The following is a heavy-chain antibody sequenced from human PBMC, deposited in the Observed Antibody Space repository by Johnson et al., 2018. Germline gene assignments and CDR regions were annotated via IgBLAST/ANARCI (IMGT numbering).Heavy chain of an antibody. CDR2: ISYDGSNK. D-gene: IGHD6-13*01. CDR1: GFTFSSYG. CDR3: ARVEGSPHYGMDV. J-gene: IGHJ6*02. V-gene: IGHV3-30*03. Sequence: QVQLVQSGGGLVKPGGSLRLSCAASGFTFSSYGMHWVRQAPGKGLEWVALISYDGSNKYYADSVKGRFTISRDNSKNTLYLQMNSLRAEDTAVYSCARVEGSPHYGMDVWGQGTTVTVSS.